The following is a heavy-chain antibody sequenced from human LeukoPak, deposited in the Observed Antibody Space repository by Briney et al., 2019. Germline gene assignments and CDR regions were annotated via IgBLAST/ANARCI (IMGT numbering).Heavy chain of an antibody. J-gene: IGHJ5*02. CDR1: GGSFSGYY. D-gene: IGHD2-2*01. CDR2: INHSGST. V-gene: IGHV4-34*01. CDR3: ARAVRTLPAAVHWFDP. Sequence: SETLSLTCAVYGGSFSGYYWSWLRQPPGKRLEWIGEINHSGSTNYNPSLKSRVTISVDTSKNQFSLKLSSVTAADTAVYYCARAVRTLPAAVHWFDPWGQGTLVTVSS.